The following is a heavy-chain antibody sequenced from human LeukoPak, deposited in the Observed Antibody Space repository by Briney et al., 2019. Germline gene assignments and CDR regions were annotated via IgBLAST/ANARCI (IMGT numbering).Heavy chain of an antibody. V-gene: IGHV3-74*01. D-gene: IGHD6-19*01. CDR3: ATKQWLAPPPDS. CDR2: INTDGTVT. Sequence: GGSLRLSCAASGFTFSKYWMLWVRQAPGKGLESVSRINTDGTVTNYADSEKGRFTVSRDNADNTMFLQMNSVRDEDTAVYYCATKQWLAPPPDSWGQGTPVTVSS. J-gene: IGHJ4*02. CDR1: GFTFSKYW.